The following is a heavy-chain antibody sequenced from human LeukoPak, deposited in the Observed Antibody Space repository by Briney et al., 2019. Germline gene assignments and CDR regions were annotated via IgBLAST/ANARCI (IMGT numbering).Heavy chain of an antibody. J-gene: IGHJ4*02. Sequence: SGTLSLTCGVSGGSISGTNWWSWVRQPPGQGLEWVGEISLAGQTNYNPSLNGRVTMSLDKSSNQLSLHLTSVTAADTATYFCSRESGPFCPFGYWGQGTLVIVSS. V-gene: IGHV4-4*02. CDR1: GGSISGTNW. CDR2: ISLAGQT. D-gene: IGHD1-26*01. CDR3: SRESGPFCPFGY.